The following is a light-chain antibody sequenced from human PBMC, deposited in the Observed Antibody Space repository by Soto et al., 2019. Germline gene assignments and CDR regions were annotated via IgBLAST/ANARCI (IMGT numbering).Light chain of an antibody. V-gene: IGLV7-46*01. J-gene: IGLJ2*01. CDR1: TGTVTSGHY. CDR2: NTS. Sequence: QAVVTQEPSLTVSPGGTVTLTCGSSTGTVTSGHYPYWFQQKAGQAPRTLIYNTSNKHSWTPARFSGSLLGGKAALTLSSAQPEDEAEYYCSLWYSDAVVFGGGTKGPS. CDR3: SLWYSDAVV.